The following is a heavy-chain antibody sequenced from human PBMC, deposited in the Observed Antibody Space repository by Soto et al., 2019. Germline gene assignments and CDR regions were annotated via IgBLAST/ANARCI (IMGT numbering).Heavy chain of an antibody. D-gene: IGHD3-3*01. CDR2: VYYGGST. V-gene: IGHV4-59*01. CDR3: AGEGALATFGVV. Sequence: QVQLQESGPGLVKSSETLYLTCTVSGDSIRSYYWTWIRQPPGRGLEWIGHVYYGGSTNYNPSLKSRVTISLDTSKNQFSLRLTSMTAADTAVYYCAGEGALATFGVVWGQGTRVTVSS. CDR1: GDSIRSYY. J-gene: IGHJ4*02.